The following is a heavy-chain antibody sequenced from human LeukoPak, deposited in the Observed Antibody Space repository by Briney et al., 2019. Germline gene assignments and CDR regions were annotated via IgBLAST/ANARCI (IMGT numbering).Heavy chain of an antibody. CDR1: GYTFTGYY. J-gene: IGHJ5*02. CDR2: INPNSGGT. Sequence: ASVKVSCKASGYTFTGYYMHWVRQAPGQGLEWMGWINPNSGGTNYAQKFQGRVTMTRDTSISTAYMELSRLRSDDTAVYYCARSIVVVVAATGWFDPWGPGTLVTVSS. V-gene: IGHV1-2*02. D-gene: IGHD2-15*01. CDR3: ARSIVVVVAATGWFDP.